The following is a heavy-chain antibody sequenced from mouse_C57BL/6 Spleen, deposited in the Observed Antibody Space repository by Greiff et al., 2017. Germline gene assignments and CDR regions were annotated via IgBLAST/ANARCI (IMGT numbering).Heavy chain of an antibody. V-gene: IGHV1-82*01. D-gene: IGHD6-5*01. CDR2: IYPGDGDT. J-gene: IGHJ4*01. Sequence: QVQLQQSGPELVKPGASVKISCKASGYAFSSSWMNWVKQRPGKGLEWIGRIYPGDGDTNYNGKFKGQASLTADKSSSTAYMQLSSLTSDDSAVYFCARWAYKDYAMDYWGQGTSVTVSS. CDR3: ARWAYKDYAMDY. CDR1: GYAFSSSW.